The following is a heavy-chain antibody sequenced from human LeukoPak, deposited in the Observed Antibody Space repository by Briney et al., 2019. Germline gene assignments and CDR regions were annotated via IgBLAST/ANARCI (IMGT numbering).Heavy chain of an antibody. J-gene: IGHJ4*02. CDR1: GFTFSGYS. V-gene: IGHV3-21*01. D-gene: IGHD3-22*01. CDR2: ISSSSSYI. CDR3: ARLSSGLLDY. Sequence: GGSLRLSCAASGFTFSGYSMSWVRQAPGKGLEWVSSISSSSSYIYYADSVEGRLTISRDNAKNSLYLQMNSLRAEDTAVYYCARLSSGLLDYWGQGTLVTVSS.